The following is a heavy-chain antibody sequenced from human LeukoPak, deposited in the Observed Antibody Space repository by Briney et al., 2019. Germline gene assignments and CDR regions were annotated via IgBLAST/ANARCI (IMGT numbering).Heavy chain of an antibody. J-gene: IGHJ4*02. CDR2: ISGSGGST. CDR1: GFTFSSYA. D-gene: IGHD6-6*01. Sequence: GGSLRLSCAASGFTFSSYATSWVRQAPGKGLEWVSAISGSGGSTYYADSVKGRFTISRDNSKNTLYLQMNSLRAEDTAVYYCANHRAARPSYYFDYWGQGTLVTVSS. CDR3: ANHRAARPSYYFDY. V-gene: IGHV3-23*01.